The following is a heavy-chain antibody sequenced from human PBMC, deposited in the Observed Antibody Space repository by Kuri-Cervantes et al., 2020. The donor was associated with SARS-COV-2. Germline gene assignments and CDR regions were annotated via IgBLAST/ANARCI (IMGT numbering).Heavy chain of an antibody. CDR2: ISSSSSTI. D-gene: IGHD3-10*01. CDR1: GFTFSSYS. Sequence: GESLKISCAASGFTFSSYSMNWVRQAPGKGLEWVSYISSSSSTIYYADSVKGRFTISRDNAKNSLYLQMNSLRAEDTAVYYCAVSRGSGRTPPGYWGQGTLVTVSS. V-gene: IGHV3-48*01. CDR3: AVSRGSGRTPPGY. J-gene: IGHJ4*02.